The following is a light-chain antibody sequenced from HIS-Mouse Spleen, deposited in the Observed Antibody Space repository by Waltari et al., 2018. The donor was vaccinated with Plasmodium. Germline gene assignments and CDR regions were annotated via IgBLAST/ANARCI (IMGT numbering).Light chain of an antibody. CDR2: EDS. V-gene: IGLV3-10*01. CDR3: YSTDSSGNHRV. J-gene: IGLJ3*02. Sequence: SYELTQPPSVSVSPGQTARITCSGDALPKKYAYWYQQKSGQAPVLVIYEDSKRPSGIPGRVSGSSSGTMDTLTISGAQVEDEAYYYCYSTDSSGNHRVFGGGTKLTVL. CDR1: ALPKKY.